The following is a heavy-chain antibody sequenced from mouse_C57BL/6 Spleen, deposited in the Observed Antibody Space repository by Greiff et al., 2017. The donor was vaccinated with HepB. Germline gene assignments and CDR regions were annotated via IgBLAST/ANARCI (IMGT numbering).Heavy chain of an antibody. Sequence: VQLQQSGPGLVQPSQSLSITCTVSGFSLTSYGVHWVRQSPGKGLEWLGVIWRGGSTDYNAAFMSRLSITKDNSKSQVFFKMNSLQADDTAIYYCAKGGYGSSYWYFDVWGTGTTVTVSS. CDR1: GFSLTSYG. D-gene: IGHD1-1*01. J-gene: IGHJ1*03. CDR2: IWRGGST. V-gene: IGHV2-5*01. CDR3: AKGGYGSSYWYFDV.